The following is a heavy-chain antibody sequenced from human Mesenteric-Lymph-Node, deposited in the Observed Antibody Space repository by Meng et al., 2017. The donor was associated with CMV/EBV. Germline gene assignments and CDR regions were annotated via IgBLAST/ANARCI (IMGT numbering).Heavy chain of an antibody. D-gene: IGHD3-3*01. J-gene: IGHJ4*02. V-gene: IGHV3-23*01. Sequence: GESLKISCAASRFTFSSYAMSWVCQAPGKGLEWVSVISGSGDSTYNADSVKGRFTISRDSSKNILNLQVNGLRAEDTAVYYCARDPLRFLEWLGGYLDYWGQGTLVTVSS. CDR2: ISGSGDST. CDR3: ARDPLRFLEWLGGYLDY. CDR1: RFTFSSYA.